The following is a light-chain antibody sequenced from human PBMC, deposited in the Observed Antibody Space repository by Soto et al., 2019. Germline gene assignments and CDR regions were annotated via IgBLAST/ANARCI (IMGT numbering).Light chain of an antibody. Sequence: QSVLTQPPSASGSPGQSVTISCTGTSSDVGGYNYVSWYQQHPGKAPKLMIYEVNNRPSGLSNRFSGSKSGNTASLTISGLQADDEGDYYCSSYTSDTSPYVFGTGTKVTVL. J-gene: IGLJ1*01. CDR3: SSYTSDTSPYV. CDR2: EVN. CDR1: SSDVGGYNY. V-gene: IGLV2-14*01.